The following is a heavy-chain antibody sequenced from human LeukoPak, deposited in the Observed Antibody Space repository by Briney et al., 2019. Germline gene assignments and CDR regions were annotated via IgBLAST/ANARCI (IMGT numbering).Heavy chain of an antibody. CDR3: ARDQGYDFWSGSPHYYYGMDV. CDR1: GFTVSSNY. D-gene: IGHD3-3*01. V-gene: IGHV3-53*01. J-gene: IGHJ6*02. CDR2: IYSGGYT. Sequence: PGGSLRLSCAAAGFTVSSNYMSWVRQAPGKGLEWVSVIYSGGYTYYADSVKGRFTISRDSSKNTLYLQMNSLRAEDTAVYYCARDQGYDFWSGSPHYYYGMDVWGQGTTVTVSS.